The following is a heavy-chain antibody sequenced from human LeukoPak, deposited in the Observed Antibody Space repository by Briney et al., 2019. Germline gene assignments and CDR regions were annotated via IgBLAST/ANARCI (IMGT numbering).Heavy chain of an antibody. V-gene: IGHV1-2*02. Sequence: ASVKVSCKDSGYTLTGYYMHWVRQAPGHGLEWTGWINPNSGGTNYAQKFQGRVTMPRDTSISTAYMELSRLRSDDTAVYYCARGRPLNGLNYDFWGGFWFDPWGQGTLVTVSS. J-gene: IGHJ5*02. CDR3: ARGRPLNGLNYDFWGGFWFDP. CDR2: INPNSGGT. D-gene: IGHD3-3*01. CDR1: GYTLTGYY.